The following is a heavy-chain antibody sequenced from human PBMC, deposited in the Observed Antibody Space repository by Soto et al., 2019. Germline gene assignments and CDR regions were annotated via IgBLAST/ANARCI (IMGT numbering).Heavy chain of an antibody. J-gene: IGHJ3*02. CDR3: ARGYYDFWSGAGSAFDI. Sequence: QVQLQQWGAGLLKPSETLSLTCAVYGGSFSGYYWSWIRQPPGKGLEWIGEINHSGSTNYNPSLKSRVTISVDTSKNQFSLKLSSVTAADTAVYYCARGYYDFWSGAGSAFDIWGQGTMVTVSS. D-gene: IGHD3-3*01. CDR1: GGSFSGYY. V-gene: IGHV4-34*01. CDR2: INHSGST.